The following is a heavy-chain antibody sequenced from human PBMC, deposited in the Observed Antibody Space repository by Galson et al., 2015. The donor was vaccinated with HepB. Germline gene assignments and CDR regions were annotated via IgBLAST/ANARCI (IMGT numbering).Heavy chain of an antibody. D-gene: IGHD4-17*01. CDR3: AKDTDYGDYGGLDY. CDR2: ISYDGSNK. J-gene: IGHJ4*02. V-gene: IGHV3-30*04. Sequence: SLRLSCAASGFAFSSYAMHWVRQAPGKGLEWVAVISYDGSNKYYADSVKGRFTISRDNSKNTLYLQMNGLRAEDTAVYYCAKDTDYGDYGGLDYWGQGTLVTVPS. CDR1: GFAFSSYA.